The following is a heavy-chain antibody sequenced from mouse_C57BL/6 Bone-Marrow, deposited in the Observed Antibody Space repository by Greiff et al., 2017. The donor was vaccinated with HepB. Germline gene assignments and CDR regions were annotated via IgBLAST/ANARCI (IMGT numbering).Heavy chain of an antibody. CDR3: LTPYYFDY. V-gene: IGHV14-4*01. CDR2: IDPENGDT. Sequence: VQLKQSGAELVRPGASVKLSCTASGFNIKDDYMHWVKQRPEQGLEWMGWIDPENGDTEYASKFQGKATITADTSSNTAYLQLSSLTSEDTAVYYCLTPYYFDYWGQGTTLTVSS. J-gene: IGHJ2*01. CDR1: GFNIKDDY.